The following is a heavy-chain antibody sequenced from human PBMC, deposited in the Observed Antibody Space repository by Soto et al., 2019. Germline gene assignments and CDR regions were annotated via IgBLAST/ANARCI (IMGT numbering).Heavy chain of an antibody. CDR2: ISHDGYNK. CDR3: ARDSGSSWYFGMDV. CDR1: GFTFSNYA. J-gene: IGHJ6*01. V-gene: IGHV3-30-3*01. D-gene: IGHD6-13*01. Sequence: GGSLRLSCAASGFTFSNYAMHWVRQAPGKGLEWVAVISHDGYNKYYADSVKGRFTISRDSSKNTLHLQMNSLRVEDTAVYSCARDSGSSWYFGMDVWGQGTTVTVYS.